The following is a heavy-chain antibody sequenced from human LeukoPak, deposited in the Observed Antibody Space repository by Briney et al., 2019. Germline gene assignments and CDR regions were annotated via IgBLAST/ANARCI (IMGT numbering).Heavy chain of an antibody. Sequence: PGGSLRLSCAASGFTFSSYAISWVRQAPGKGLEWVSAISGSGGSTYYADSVKGRFTISRDNSKNTLYLQMNSLRAEDTAVYYCAKGLASIAVAATGGYYFDYWGQGTLVTVSS. J-gene: IGHJ4*02. CDR2: ISGSGGST. CDR3: AKGLASIAVAATGGYYFDY. CDR1: GFTFSSYA. D-gene: IGHD6-19*01. V-gene: IGHV3-23*01.